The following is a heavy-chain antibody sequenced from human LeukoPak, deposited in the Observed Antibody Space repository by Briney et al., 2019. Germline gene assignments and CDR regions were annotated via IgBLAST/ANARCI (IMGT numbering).Heavy chain of an antibody. Sequence: PGGSLRLSCAASGFTFSSYWMHWVRQAPAKGLVWVSRINSDGSSTSYADSVRGRFPIPRDNAKNTLYLQMNSLRAEDTAVYYGARDLRISPYWGEGTLVTVSS. CDR1: GFTFSSYW. CDR3: ARDLRISPY. V-gene: IGHV3-74*01. J-gene: IGHJ4*02. CDR2: INSDGSST.